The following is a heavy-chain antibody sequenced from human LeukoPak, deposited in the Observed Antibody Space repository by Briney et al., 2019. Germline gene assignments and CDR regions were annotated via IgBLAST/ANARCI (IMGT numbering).Heavy chain of an antibody. CDR3: ARGPNSPDY. CDR2: ASADGSIT. J-gene: IGHJ4*02. V-gene: IGHV3-74*01. CDR1: GFTFSSSW. Sequence: GGSLRLSCEASGFTFSSSWMPWVRQPPGKGLVWVSSASADGSITRYADSVKGRFTISRDNAKNTVFLQMNSLRVEDTAVYHCARGPNSPDYWGQGTLVTVSS. D-gene: IGHD2/OR15-2a*01.